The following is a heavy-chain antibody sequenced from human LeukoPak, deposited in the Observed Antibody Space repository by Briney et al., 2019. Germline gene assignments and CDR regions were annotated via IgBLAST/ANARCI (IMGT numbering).Heavy chain of an antibody. CDR3: ARDIVVAKYYYYGMDV. D-gene: IGHD2-2*01. J-gene: IGHJ6*02. CDR1: VFTLSSYA. CDR2: KSYDGSNK. V-gene: IGHV3-30-3*01. Sequence: PGRSLRLSCAASVFTLSSYAMHWVRQAPGKGLEWVAVKSYDGSNKYYADSAKGRFTTSRDNSKNTLYLQMNSLRAEDTAVYYCARDIVVAKYYYYGMDVWGQGTTVTVSS.